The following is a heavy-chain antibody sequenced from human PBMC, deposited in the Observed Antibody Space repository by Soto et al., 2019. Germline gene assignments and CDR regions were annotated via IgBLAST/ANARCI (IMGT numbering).Heavy chain of an antibody. CDR2: FDPEDGET. CDR1: GYTLTELS. D-gene: IGHD4-17*01. V-gene: IGHV1-24*01. Sequence: GASVKVSCKVSGYTLTELSMHWVRQAPGKGLEWMGGFDPEDGETIYAQKFQGRVTMTEDTSTDTAYMELSSLRSEDTAVYYCATGLHDYDDYVPGRKPLYYYYYMDVWGKGTTVTVSS. J-gene: IGHJ6*03. CDR3: ATGLHDYDDYVPGRKPLYYYYYMDV.